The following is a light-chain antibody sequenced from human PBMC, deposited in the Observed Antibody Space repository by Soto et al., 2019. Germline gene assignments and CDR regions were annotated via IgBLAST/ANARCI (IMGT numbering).Light chain of an antibody. J-gene: IGKJ1*01. CDR3: QQYNSYSPQWT. CDR2: KAS. V-gene: IGKV1-5*03. Sequence: DIQMTQSPSTLSASVGDRVTITCRASQSISSWLAWYQQKPGKAPKLLIYKASSLESGVPSRFSGSGSGTEFTLTISSLQPDDFATYYCQQYNSYSPQWTFGQGHKVEIK. CDR1: QSISSW.